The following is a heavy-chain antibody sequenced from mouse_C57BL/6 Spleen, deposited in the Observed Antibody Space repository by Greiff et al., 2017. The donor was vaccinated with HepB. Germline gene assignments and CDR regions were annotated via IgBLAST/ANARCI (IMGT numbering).Heavy chain of an antibody. J-gene: IGHJ2*01. D-gene: IGHD2-14*01. V-gene: IGHV5-16*01. CDR2: INYDGSST. CDR1: GFTFSDYY. CDR3: ARDGVLDY. Sequence: EVQVVESEGGLVQPGSSMKLSCTASGFTFSDYYMAWVRQVPEKGLEWVANINYDGSSTYYLDSLKSRFIISRDNAKNILYLQMSSLKSEDTATYYCARDGVLDYWGQGTTLTVSS.